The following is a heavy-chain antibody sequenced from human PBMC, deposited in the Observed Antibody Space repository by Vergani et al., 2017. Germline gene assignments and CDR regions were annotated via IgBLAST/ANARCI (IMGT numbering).Heavy chain of an antibody. CDR3: ARSPGSSWLLARYWFDP. V-gene: IGHV5-51*01. Sequence: EVQLVQSGAEVKKPGESLKISCKGSGYSFNSYWIGWVRQMPGKGLEWMGIIYPGDSDTRYSPSFQGQVTISADKSISTAYLQWSSLKASDTAMYYCARSPGSSWLLARYWFDPWGQGTLVTVSS. D-gene: IGHD6-13*01. CDR1: GYSFNSYW. J-gene: IGHJ5*02. CDR2: IYPGDSDT.